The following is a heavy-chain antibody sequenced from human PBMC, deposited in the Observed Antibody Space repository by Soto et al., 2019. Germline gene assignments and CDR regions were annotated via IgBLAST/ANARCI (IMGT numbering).Heavy chain of an antibody. Sequence: KTSETLSLTCTVSGGSISSGGYYWSWIRQHPGKGLEWIGYIYYSGSTYYNPSLKSRVTISVDTSKNQFSLKLSPVTAADTAVYYCARGRFHSSSSGDYYYYGMDVWGQGTTVTVSS. CDR3: ARGRFHSSSSGDYYYYGMDV. J-gene: IGHJ6*02. CDR1: GGSISSGGYY. V-gene: IGHV4-31*03. D-gene: IGHD6-6*01. CDR2: IYYSGST.